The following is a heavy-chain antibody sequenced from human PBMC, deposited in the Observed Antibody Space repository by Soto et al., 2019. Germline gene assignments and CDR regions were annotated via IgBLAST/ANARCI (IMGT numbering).Heavy chain of an antibody. J-gene: IGHJ6*02. D-gene: IGHD4-17*01. V-gene: IGHV4-39*01. CDR2: IYYSGST. CDR3: AREDYGDYGDYYGMDV. Sequence: SETLSLTCTVSGGSISSSSYYWGWIRQPPGKGLEWIGSIYYSGSTYYNPSLKSRVTISVDTSKNQFSLKLSSVTAADTAVYYCAREDYGDYGDYYGMDVWGQGTTVTVSS. CDR1: GGSISSSSYY.